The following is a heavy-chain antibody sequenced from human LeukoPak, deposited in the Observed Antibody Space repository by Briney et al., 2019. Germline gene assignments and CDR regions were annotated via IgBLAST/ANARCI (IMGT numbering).Heavy chain of an antibody. CDR2: IYYSGST. V-gene: IGHV4-31*03. CDR3: ARGSGHGGNSGFDY. J-gene: IGHJ4*02. D-gene: IGHD4-23*01. CDR1: GGSISSGGYY. Sequence: KSSETLSLTCTVSGGSISSGGYYWSWIRQHPGKGLEWIGYIYYSGSTYYIPSLKSRVTISVDTSKNQFSLKLSSVTAADTAVYYCARGSGHGGNSGFDYWGQGTLVTVSS.